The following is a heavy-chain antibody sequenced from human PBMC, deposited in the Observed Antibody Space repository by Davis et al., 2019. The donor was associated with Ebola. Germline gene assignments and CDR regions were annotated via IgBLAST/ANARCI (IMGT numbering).Heavy chain of an antibody. Sequence: GESLKISCAASGFTFSSYEMNWVRQAPGKGLEWVSYISSSGSTIYYADSVKGRFTISRDNAKNSVYLQMNSLRDEDTAVYYCARDVIVVVPAAILSNYYYYYGMDVWGQGTSVTVSS. CDR3: ARDVIVVVPAAILSNYYYYYGMDV. J-gene: IGHJ6*02. V-gene: IGHV3-48*03. D-gene: IGHD2-2*01. CDR2: ISSSGSTI. CDR1: GFTFSSYE.